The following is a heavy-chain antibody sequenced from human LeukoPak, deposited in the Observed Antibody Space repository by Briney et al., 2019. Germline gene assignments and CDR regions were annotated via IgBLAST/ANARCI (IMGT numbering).Heavy chain of an antibody. CDR3: AREGLDVVVPAAMLGDYYYYYYMDV. Sequence: SVKVSCKASGGTFSSYAISWVRQAPGQGLEWMGGIIPIFGTANYAQKFYGRVTITTDESTSTAYMELSSLRSEDTAVYYCAREGLDVVVPAAMLGDYYYYYYMDVWGEGTTVTVSS. CDR2: IIPIFGTA. CDR1: GGTFSSYA. J-gene: IGHJ6*03. D-gene: IGHD2-2*01. V-gene: IGHV1-69*05.